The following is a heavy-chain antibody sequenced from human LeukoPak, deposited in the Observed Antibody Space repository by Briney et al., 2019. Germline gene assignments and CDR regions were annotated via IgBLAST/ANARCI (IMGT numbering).Heavy chain of an antibody. D-gene: IGHD3-10*01. CDR1: GLTFSSHW. CDR3: AKFKGHYGDSEYYFDY. CDR2: ISSSGSYI. V-gene: IGHV3-21*01. J-gene: IGHJ4*02. Sequence: GGSLRLSCAASGLTFSSHWMHWVRQAPGKGLEWVSSISSSGSYIYYADSVKGRFTISRDNAKNSLYLQMNSLRAEDTAVYYCAKFKGHYGDSEYYFDYWGQGTLVTVSS.